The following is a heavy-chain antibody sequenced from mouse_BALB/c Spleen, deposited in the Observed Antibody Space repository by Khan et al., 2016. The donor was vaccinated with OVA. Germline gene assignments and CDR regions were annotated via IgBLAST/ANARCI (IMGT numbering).Heavy chain of an antibody. CDR3: ARAYYGNYREAMDY. CDR1: GFSLTGYG. V-gene: IGHV2-6-7*01. D-gene: IGHD2-10*01. CDR2: IWGDGST. Sequence: QVQLKESGPGLVAPSQSLSITCTVSGFSLTGYGVSWVRQPPGKGLEWLGMIWGDGSTDYNSALKSRLSISKDNSKSQVFLQMNSLQTDDTAKYYCARAYYGNYREAMDYWGQGTSVTVSS. J-gene: IGHJ4*01.